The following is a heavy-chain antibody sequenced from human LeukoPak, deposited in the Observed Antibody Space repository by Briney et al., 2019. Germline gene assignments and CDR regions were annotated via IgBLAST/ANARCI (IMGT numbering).Heavy chain of an antibody. CDR1: GYTFINYG. J-gene: IGHJ6*02. CDR2: TSPYDDYT. D-gene: IGHD3-10*01. CDR3: ARGGYYGSGSSIRYYGLGV. Sequence: ASVKVSCKSPGYTFINYGITWVRQAPGQGLQWMGLTSPYDDYTYYAQMFQGRVTMTTDPSTRTASMELRSLRSDDTAVYYCARGGYYGSGSSIRYYGLGVWGQGTTVTVSS. V-gene: IGHV1-18*01.